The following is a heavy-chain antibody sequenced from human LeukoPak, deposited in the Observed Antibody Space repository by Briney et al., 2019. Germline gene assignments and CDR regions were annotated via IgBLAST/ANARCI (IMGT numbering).Heavy chain of an antibody. D-gene: IGHD4-17*01. CDR3: ARDGNDYGDYYFDY. Sequence: ASVKVSCKASGYTFTGYYMHWVRQAPGQGLEWMGRINPNSGGTNYAQKFQGRVTMTRDTSISTAYMELSRLRSDDTAVYYGARDGNDYGDYYFDYWGQGTLVTVSS. CDR1: GYTFTGYY. V-gene: IGHV1-2*06. CDR2: INPNSGGT. J-gene: IGHJ4*02.